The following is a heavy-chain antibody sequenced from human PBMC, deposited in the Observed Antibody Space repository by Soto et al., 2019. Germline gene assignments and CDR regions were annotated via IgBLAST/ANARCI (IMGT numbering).Heavy chain of an antibody. D-gene: IGHD4-17*01. CDR3: AKDHLETTVTTPSY. Sequence: QVPLVESGGGVVQPGRSLRLSCAVSGFTFSSYGMHWVRQAPGKGLEWVAVISYDGNNKYYADSVKGRLTISRDNFKNTLYLQMDSLRAEDTAMYYCAKDHLETTVTTPSYWGQGTLVTVSS. J-gene: IGHJ4*02. V-gene: IGHV3-30*18. CDR2: ISYDGNNK. CDR1: GFTFSSYG.